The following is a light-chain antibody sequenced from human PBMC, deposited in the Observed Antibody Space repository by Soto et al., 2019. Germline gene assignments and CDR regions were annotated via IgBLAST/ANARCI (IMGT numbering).Light chain of an antibody. CDR2: DAS. Sequence: DIQMTQSPSTLSASVGDRVTITCRASQSISSWLAWYQHKPGKAPKFLIYDASTLQSGVPSRFSGSGSGTEFTLTISSLQPDDSGTYYCQQYNSYPRTFGQGTKVEIK. CDR1: QSISSW. J-gene: IGKJ1*01. CDR3: QQYNSYPRT. V-gene: IGKV1-5*01.